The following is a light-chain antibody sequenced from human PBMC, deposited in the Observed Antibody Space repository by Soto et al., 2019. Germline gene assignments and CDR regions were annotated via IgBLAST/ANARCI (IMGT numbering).Light chain of an antibody. CDR1: GATSD. Sequence: QSVLTQPPSVSGAPGQRVTISCIGATSDVHWYQHLPGTAPKLLIYGNNNRPSGVPDRFSGSKSGTLASLAITGLQAEDEADYYCQSFDSSLSALYVFGTGTKLTVL. CDR3: QSFDSSLSALYV. J-gene: IGLJ1*01. CDR2: GNN. V-gene: IGLV1-40*01.